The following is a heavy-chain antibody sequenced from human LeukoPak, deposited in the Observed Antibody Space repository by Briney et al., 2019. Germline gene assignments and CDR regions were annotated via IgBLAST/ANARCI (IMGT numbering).Heavy chain of an antibody. CDR2: ISSSSSYI. D-gene: IGHD4-11*01. CDR3: ARELQYHGGFDY. V-gene: IGHV3-21*01. Sequence: GGSLRLSCAASGFTFSSYSMNWVRQAPGKGLEWVSSISSSSSYIYYAGSVKGRFTISRDNAKNSLYLQMNSLRAEDTAVYYCARELQYHGGFDYWGQGTLVTVSS. J-gene: IGHJ4*02. CDR1: GFTFSSYS.